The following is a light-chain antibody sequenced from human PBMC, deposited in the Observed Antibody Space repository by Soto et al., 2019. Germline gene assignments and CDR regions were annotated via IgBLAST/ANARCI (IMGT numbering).Light chain of an antibody. J-gene: IGKJ1*01. CDR3: QQYNKWPLT. CDR1: QSVGTN. V-gene: IGKV3D-15*01. CDR2: DAS. Sequence: EIVMTQSPATLSVSPGGSATLSCRASQSVGTNLAWYQQKPGQAPRLLIYDASNRATGIPARFSGSGSGTDFTLTISSLQSEDFTVYYCQQYNKWPLTFGQGTKV.